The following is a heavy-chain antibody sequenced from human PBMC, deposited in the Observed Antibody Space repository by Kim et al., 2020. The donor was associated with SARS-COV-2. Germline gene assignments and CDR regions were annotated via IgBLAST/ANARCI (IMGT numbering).Heavy chain of an antibody. J-gene: IGHJ4*02. V-gene: IGHV3-23*01. Sequence: GGSLRLSCAAFGFTFSSYAMSWVRQAPGKGLEWVSAIDGSGGSTSYADSVKGRFTISRDNSKNTLYLQMNSLRAEDTAVYYCAKDLWASGSPRLEDYWGQGTLVTVSS. CDR3: AKDLWASGSPRLEDY. CDR2: IDGSGGST. CDR1: GFTFSSYA. D-gene: IGHD3-22*01.